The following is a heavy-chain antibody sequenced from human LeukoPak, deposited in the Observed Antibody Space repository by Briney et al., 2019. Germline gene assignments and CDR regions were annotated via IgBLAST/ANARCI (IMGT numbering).Heavy chain of an antibody. D-gene: IGHD2-21*01. V-gene: IGHV1-69*13. CDR3: APGGGDSWFDP. CDR1: GGTFSSYA. J-gene: IGHJ5*02. CDR2: IIPTFGTA. Sequence: GASVKVSCKASGGTFSSYAISWVRQAPGQGLEWMGGIIPTFGTANYAQKFQGRVTITADESTSTAYMELSSLRCEDTAVYCCAPGGGDSWFDPGGQGTLVTVSS.